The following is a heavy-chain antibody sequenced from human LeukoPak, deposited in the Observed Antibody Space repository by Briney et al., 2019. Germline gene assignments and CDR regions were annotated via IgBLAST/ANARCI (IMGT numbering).Heavy chain of an antibody. CDR1: GFTFSSYA. CDR2: IYSGGST. CDR3: ARDRGYSGYDLSYYYYGMDV. Sequence: TGGSLRLSCAASGFTFSSYAMSWVRQAPGKGLEWVSVIYSGGSTYYADSVKGRFTISRHNSKNTLYLQMNSLRAEDTAVYYCARDRGYSGYDLSYYYYGMDVWGQGTTVTVSS. D-gene: IGHD5-12*01. V-gene: IGHV3-53*04. J-gene: IGHJ6*02.